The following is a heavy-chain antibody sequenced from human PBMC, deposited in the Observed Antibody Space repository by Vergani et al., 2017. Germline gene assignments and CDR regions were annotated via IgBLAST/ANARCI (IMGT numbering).Heavy chain of an antibody. CDR3: ARAVGYYYDSSGSY. CDR2: ISSSSSYI. Sequence: EVQLVESGGGLVKPGGSLRLSCAASGCTFSSYSMNWVRQAPVKGLEWVSSISSSSSYIYYADSVKGRFTISRDNAKNSLYLQMNSLRAEDTAVYYCARAVGYYYDSSGSYWGQGTLVTVSS. CDR1: GCTFSSYS. D-gene: IGHD3-22*01. V-gene: IGHV3-21*01. J-gene: IGHJ4*02.